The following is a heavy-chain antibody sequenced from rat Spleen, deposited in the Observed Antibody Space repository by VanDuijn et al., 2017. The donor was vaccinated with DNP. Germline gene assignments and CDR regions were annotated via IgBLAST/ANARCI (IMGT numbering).Heavy chain of an antibody. Sequence: EVQLQESGPGLVKPSQSLSLTCSVTGYSITRSYRWNWIRKFPGNKLEWMGSINSAGSTNYNPSPKSRVSITRDTSKNQFFLQVNSVTTEDTATYYCARWPGYNPPYAMDAWGQGTSVTVSS. CDR2: INSAGST. J-gene: IGHJ4*01. CDR1: GYSITRSYR. D-gene: IGHD1-4*01. CDR3: ARWPGYNPPYAMDA. V-gene: IGHV3-3*01.